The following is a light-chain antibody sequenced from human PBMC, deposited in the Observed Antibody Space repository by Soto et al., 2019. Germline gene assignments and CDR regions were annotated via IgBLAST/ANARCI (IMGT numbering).Light chain of an antibody. J-gene: IGLJ3*02. Sequence: QSVLTQPPSASGTPGQRVTISCSGSRSTIGSNPVQWYRQLPGTAPQLLIYRSDQRPSGVPDRFSGSKSGTSASLTISGLQSEDVADYHCATWDDNVYGPVFGGGTTLTVL. CDR2: RSD. CDR1: RSTIGSNP. V-gene: IGLV1-44*01. CDR3: ATWDDNVYGPV.